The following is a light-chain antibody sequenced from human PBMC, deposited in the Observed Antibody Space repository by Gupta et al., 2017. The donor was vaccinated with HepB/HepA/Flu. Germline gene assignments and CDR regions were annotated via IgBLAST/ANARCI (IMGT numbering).Light chain of an antibody. CDR2: DVS. V-gene: IGLV2-14*01. CDR1: SSDVGGYNY. CDR3: SSYTSSSTLYV. Sequence: SALTQPASASGSPGQSITISCNGTSSDVGGYNYVSWYQQHPGKAPKLMIYDVSNRPSGVSNRFSGSKSGNTASLTISGLQAEDEADYYCSSYTSSSTLYVFGTGTKVTVL. J-gene: IGLJ1*01.